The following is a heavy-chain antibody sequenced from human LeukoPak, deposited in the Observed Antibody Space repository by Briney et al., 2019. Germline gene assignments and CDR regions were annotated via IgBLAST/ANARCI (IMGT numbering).Heavy chain of an antibody. CDR2: ISGSGGST. CDR1: GFTFSSYS. V-gene: IGHV3-23*01. D-gene: IGHD6-6*01. Sequence: GGSPRLSCAASGFTFSSYSMNWVRQAPGKGLEWVSAISGSGGSTYYADSVKGRFTISRDNSKNTLYLQMNSLRAEDTAVYYCAKEGREYSSSTFDYWGQGILVTVSS. J-gene: IGHJ4*02. CDR3: AKEGREYSSSTFDY.